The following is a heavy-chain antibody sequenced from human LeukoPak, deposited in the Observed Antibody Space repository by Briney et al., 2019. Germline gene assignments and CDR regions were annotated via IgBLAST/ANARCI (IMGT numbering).Heavy chain of an antibody. J-gene: IGHJ3*02. CDR2: ISAYNGNT. CDR1: GYTFTSYG. V-gene: IGHV1-18*01. CDR3: ARSSDYYDSSGPLPSAFDI. D-gene: IGHD3-22*01. Sequence: ASVKVSCKASGYTFTSYGISWVRQAPGQGLEWMGWISAYNGNTNYAQKLQGRVTMTTDTSTSTAYMELRSLRSDDTAVYYCARSSDYYDSSGPLPSAFDIWGQGTTVTVSS.